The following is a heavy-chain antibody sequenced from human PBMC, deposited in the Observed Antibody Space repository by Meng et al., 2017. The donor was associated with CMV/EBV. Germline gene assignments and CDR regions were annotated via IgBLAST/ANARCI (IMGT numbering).Heavy chain of an antibody. Sequence: GGSLSLSCAASGFTVSSNYMSWVRQAPGKGLEWDSVIYSGGSTYYADSVKGRFTISRDNSKNTLYLQMNSLRAEDTAVYYCARGRRVGPDYWGQGTLVTVSS. V-gene: IGHV3-53*01. CDR2: IYSGGST. CDR3: ARGRRVGPDY. J-gene: IGHJ4*02. D-gene: IGHD1-26*01. CDR1: GFTVSSNY.